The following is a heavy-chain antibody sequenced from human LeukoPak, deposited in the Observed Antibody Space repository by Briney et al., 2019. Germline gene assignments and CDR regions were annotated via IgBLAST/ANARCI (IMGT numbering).Heavy chain of an antibody. CDR2: ISWNSGSI. CDR3: AKAGWGYQIDY. J-gene: IGHJ4*02. Sequence: GRSLRLSCAASGFTFDDYAMHWVRQAPGKGLEWVSGISWNSGSIGYADSVKGRFTISRDNAKNSLYLQMNSLRAEDTALYYCAKAGWGYQIDYWGQGTLVTVSS. CDR1: GFTFDDYA. D-gene: IGHD3-16*01. V-gene: IGHV3-9*01.